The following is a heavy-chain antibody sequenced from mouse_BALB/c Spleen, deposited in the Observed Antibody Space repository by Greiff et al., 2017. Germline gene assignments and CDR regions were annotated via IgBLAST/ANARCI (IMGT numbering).Heavy chain of an antibody. CDR3: AREDYEDYAMDY. D-gene: IGHD2-4*01. J-gene: IGHJ4*01. Sequence: VQLQQSGPGLVKPSQSLSLTCSVTGYSITSGYYWNWIRQFPGNKLEWMGYISYDGSNNYNPSLKNRISITRDTSKNQFFLKLNSVTTEDTATYYCAREDYEDYAMDYWGQGTSVTVSS. V-gene: IGHV3-6*02. CDR2: ISYDGSN. CDR1: GYSITSGYY.